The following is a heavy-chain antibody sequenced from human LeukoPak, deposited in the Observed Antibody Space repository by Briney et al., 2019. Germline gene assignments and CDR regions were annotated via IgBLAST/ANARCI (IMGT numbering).Heavy chain of an antibody. Sequence: ASVKVSCKPSGYTFTSYGISWVRQAPGQGLEWMGWISAYNGNTNYAQKLQGRVTITTVTSTSTAYMELRSLRSDDTAVYYCARGDIVATTPYYYYMDVWGKGTTVTVSS. J-gene: IGHJ6*03. D-gene: IGHD5-12*01. V-gene: IGHV1-18*01. CDR1: GYTFTSYG. CDR2: ISAYNGNT. CDR3: ARGDIVATTPYYYYMDV.